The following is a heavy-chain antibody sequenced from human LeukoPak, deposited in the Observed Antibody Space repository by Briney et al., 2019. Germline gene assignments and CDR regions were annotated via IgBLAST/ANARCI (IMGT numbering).Heavy chain of an antibody. CDR3: ARDHVYGGADY. J-gene: IGHJ4*02. V-gene: IGHV3-43*02. Sequence: GGSLRLSCAASGLTFHNYAVHWVRQAPGKGLEWVSLTSGDGITTYFADSVKGRFTISRDNSKSSLFLQMNSLRTEDTALYYCARDHVYGGADYWGQGTLVTVSS. D-gene: IGHD5/OR15-5a*01. CDR2: TSGDGITT. CDR1: GLTFHNYA.